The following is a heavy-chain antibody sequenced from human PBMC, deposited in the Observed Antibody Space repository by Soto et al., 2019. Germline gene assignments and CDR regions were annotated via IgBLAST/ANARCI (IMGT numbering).Heavy chain of an antibody. J-gene: IGHJ6*02. CDR2: IKQDGSEK. D-gene: IGHD2-2*01. V-gene: IGHV3-7*03. CDR1: GFTFSSYW. Sequence: VGSLRLSCAASGFTFSSYWMTWVRQAPGKGLEWVANIKQDGSEKYYVDSVKGRFTISRDNAKNSLYLQMNSLRAEDTAVYYCARERYQLLGNYGMDVWGQGTTVTVS. CDR3: ARERYQLLGNYGMDV.